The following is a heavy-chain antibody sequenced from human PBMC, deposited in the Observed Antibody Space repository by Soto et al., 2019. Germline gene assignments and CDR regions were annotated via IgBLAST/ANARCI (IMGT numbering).Heavy chain of an antibody. D-gene: IGHD4-17*01. CDR1: GGSFSGYY. Sequence: SETLSLTCAVYGGSFSGYYWSWIRQPPGKGLEWIGEINHSGSTNYNPSLKSRVTISVDTSKNQFSLKLSSVTAADTAVYYCATQHHDYGDYYYYGMDVWGQGTTVTVSS. V-gene: IGHV4-34*01. CDR2: INHSGST. CDR3: ATQHHDYGDYYYYGMDV. J-gene: IGHJ6*02.